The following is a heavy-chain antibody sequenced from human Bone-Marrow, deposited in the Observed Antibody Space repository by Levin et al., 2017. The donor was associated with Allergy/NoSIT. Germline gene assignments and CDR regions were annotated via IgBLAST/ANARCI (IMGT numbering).Heavy chain of an antibody. J-gene: IGHJ5*02. CDR2: INHSGST. CDR1: GGSFSGYY. V-gene: IGHV4-34*01. Sequence: SETLSLTCAVYGGSFSGYYWSWIRQPPGKGLEWIGEINHSGSTNYNPSLKSRVTISVDTSKNQFSLKLSSVTAADTAVYYCARDPTGVATINGAWGQGTLVTVSS. D-gene: IGHD5-12*01. CDR3: ARDPTGVATINGA.